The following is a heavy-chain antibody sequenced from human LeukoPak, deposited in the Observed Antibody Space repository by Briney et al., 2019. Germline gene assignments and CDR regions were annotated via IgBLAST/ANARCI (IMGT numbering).Heavy chain of an antibody. J-gene: IGHJ4*02. CDR2: TNPNSGGT. D-gene: IGHD6-13*01. CDR1: GYTFTVYY. V-gene: IGHV1-2*02. CDR3: ARPDSSSWYGGDRPFDY. Sequence: ASVKVSCTASGYTFTVYYMHWVRQAPGQGLEWMGWTNPNSGGTNYAQKFQGSVTMTRDTSISTAYMELSRLRSDDTAVYYCARPDSSSWYGGDRPFDYWGQGTLVTVSS.